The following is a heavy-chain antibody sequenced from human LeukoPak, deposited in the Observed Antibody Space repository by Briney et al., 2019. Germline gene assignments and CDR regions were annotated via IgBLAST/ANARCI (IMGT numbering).Heavy chain of an antibody. CDR2: TSGSGGST. CDR1: GFTFSTYA. V-gene: IGHV3-23*01. J-gene: IGHJ5*02. D-gene: IGHD6-6*01. CDR3: AKLPTYSSSSIP. Sequence: GGSLRLSCAASGFTFSTYAMSWVRQAPGKGLEWVSTTSGSGGSTYYADSVKGRFTISRDNSKNTLYLQMNSLRAEDTAVYYCAKLPTYSSSSIPWGHGTLVTVSS.